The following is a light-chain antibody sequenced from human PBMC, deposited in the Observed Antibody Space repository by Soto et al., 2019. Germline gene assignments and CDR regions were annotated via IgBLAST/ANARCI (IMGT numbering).Light chain of an antibody. CDR1: QSVSRR. V-gene: IGKV3-20*01. J-gene: IGKJ5*01. Sequence: EIVLTQSPGTLSLSPGGRATLSCRASQSVSRRLAWYQHRPGQSPRLLISGASMRASGVPVRFSGSGSGTDLTLTISRLDPEDVAVYYCQQYDETTITFGLGKRLEV. CDR2: GAS. CDR3: QQYDETTIT.